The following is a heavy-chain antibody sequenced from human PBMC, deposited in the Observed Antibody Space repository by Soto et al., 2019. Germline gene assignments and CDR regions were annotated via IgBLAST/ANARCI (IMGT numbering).Heavy chain of an antibody. CDR2: IWYDGSNK. D-gene: IGHD6-13*01. J-gene: IGHJ6*02. CDR3: ARAMGSSWYYGMDV. Sequence: GSLRLSCAASGFTFSSYGMHWVRQAPGKGLEWVAVIWYDGSNKYYADSVKGRFTISRDNSKNTLYLQMNSLRAEDTAVYYCARAMGSSWYYGMDVWGQGTTVTVSS. V-gene: IGHV3-33*01. CDR1: GFTFSSYG.